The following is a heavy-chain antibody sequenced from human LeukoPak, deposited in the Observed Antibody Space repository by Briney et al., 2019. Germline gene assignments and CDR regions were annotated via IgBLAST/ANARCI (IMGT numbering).Heavy chain of an antibody. Sequence: SVKVSCKASGGTFSSYAISWVRQAPGQGLEWMGRIIPIFGTANYAQKFQGRVTITTDESTSTAYMELSSLRSEDTAVYYCARDRRCSGGSCYLQGDYYYYMDVWGKGTTATVSS. D-gene: IGHD2-15*01. CDR1: GGTFSSYA. J-gene: IGHJ6*03. V-gene: IGHV1-69*05. CDR2: IIPIFGTA. CDR3: ARDRRCSGGSCYLQGDYYYYMDV.